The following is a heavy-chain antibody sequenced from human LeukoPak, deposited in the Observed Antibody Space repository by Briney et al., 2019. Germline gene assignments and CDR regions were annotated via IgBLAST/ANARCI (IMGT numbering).Heavy chain of an antibody. D-gene: IGHD3-22*01. J-gene: IGHJ5*02. CDR2: IAPSDSYT. CDR3: ARQPPGVYDTTQNWFDP. Sequence: GESLRISCKVSGYSFPSYWITWVRQVPGKGLEWMGRIAPSDSYTNYNPSFEGHVTMSVEKFITTVYLQWSSLKASDTAMYYCARQPPGVYDTTQNWFDPWGQGTLVTVSS. V-gene: IGHV5-10-1*01. CDR1: GYSFPSYW.